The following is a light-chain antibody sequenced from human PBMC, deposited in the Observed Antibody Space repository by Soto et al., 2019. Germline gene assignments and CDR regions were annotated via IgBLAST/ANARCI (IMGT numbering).Light chain of an antibody. CDR1: QSVNIN. J-gene: IGKJ4*01. Sequence: EIVMTQSPVTLSASPGERVTLSCRASQSVNINLAWYQQRPGQAPRVLIYGASNRASGIPDRFSGSGSGTDCTLTISSLEPDDFALYYCQQYKDWPPLTFGGGTRVEIK. CDR3: QQYKDWPPLT. CDR2: GAS. V-gene: IGKV3D-15*01.